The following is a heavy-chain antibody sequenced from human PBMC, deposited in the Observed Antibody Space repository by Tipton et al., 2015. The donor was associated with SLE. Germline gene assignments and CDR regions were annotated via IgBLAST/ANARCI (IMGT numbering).Heavy chain of an antibody. CDR2: IYFDGNS. Sequence: TLSLTCTASGGSIGPYYWHWIRQSPGKALEWIGYIYFDGNSNGRGNYNPSLKSRVTMSVDPSKMQFSLNLNSVTAADTALYFCARGVAERLGLDFWGQGSLVTVSS. CDR1: GGSIGPYY. CDR3: ARGVAERLGLDF. V-gene: IGHV4-59*01. J-gene: IGHJ4*02. D-gene: IGHD6-19*01.